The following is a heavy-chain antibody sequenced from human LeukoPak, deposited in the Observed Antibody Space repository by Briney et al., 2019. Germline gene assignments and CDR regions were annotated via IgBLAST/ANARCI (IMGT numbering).Heavy chain of an antibody. CDR1: GFTFDDYA. CDR3: AKGYYDSSGYVGY. D-gene: IGHD3-22*01. J-gene: IGHJ4*02. V-gene: IGHV3-9*01. Sequence: GRSLGLSCAASGFTFDDYAMRWVRQAPGKGLEWVSGISWNSGSIGYADSVKGRFTISRDNAKNSLYLQMNSLRAEDTALYYCAKGYYDSSGYVGYWGQGTLVTVSS. CDR2: ISWNSGSI.